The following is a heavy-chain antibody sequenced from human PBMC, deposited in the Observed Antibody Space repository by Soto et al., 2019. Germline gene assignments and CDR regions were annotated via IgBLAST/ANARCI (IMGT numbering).Heavy chain of an antibody. CDR3: ARATVGTYYFDY. CDR2: TRDKTNSYTT. D-gene: IGHD3-16*01. V-gene: IGHV3-72*01. CDR1: GFTFSDHY. J-gene: IGHJ4*02. Sequence: VRLSCAASGFTFSDHYMDWVRQAPGKGLEWVGRTRDKTNSYTTEYAASVKGRFTISRDDSKSSLYLQMNSLKTEDTAVYYCARATVGTYYFDYWGQGTLVTVSS.